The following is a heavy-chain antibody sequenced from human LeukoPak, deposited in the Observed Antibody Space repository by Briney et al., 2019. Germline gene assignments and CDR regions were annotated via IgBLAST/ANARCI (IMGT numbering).Heavy chain of an antibody. CDR1: GGSISSSSYY. CDR2: IYYSGST. D-gene: IGHD3-10*01. Sequence: SETLSLTCTVSGGSISSSSYYWGWIRQPPGKGLEWIGSIYYSGSTYYNPSLKSRVTISVDTSKNQFSLKLSSVTAADTAVYYCARDLYYYGSGSSQGWFDPWGQGTLVTVSS. J-gene: IGHJ5*02. V-gene: IGHV4-39*07. CDR3: ARDLYYYGSGSSQGWFDP.